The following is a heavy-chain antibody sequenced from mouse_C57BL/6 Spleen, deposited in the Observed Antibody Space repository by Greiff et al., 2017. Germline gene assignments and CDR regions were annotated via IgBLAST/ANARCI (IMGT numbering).Heavy chain of an antibody. V-gene: IGHV1-50*01. CDR2: IDPSDSYT. J-gene: IGHJ2*01. Sequence: QVQLQQPGAELVKPGASVKLSCKASGYTFTRYWMQWVKQRPGQGLEWIGEIDPSDSYTNYNQKFKGKAPLTVDTSSSTAYMQLSSLTSEDSAVYYCATSDFDYWGQGTTRTVSS. CDR1: GYTFTRYW. CDR3: ATSDFDY.